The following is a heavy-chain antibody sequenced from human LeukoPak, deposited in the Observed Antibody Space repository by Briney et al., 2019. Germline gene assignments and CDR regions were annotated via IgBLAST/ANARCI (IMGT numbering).Heavy chain of an antibody. CDR2: IIPIFGTA. V-gene: IGHV1-69*13. D-gene: IGHD6-13*01. Sequence: SVKVSCKASGGTFSSYAISWVRQAPGQGLEWMGGIIPIFGTANYAQKFQGRVTITADESTSTAYMELSSLRSEDTAVYYCARRVSYSSSWYGRQGYFDYWGQGTLATVSS. J-gene: IGHJ4*02. CDR3: ARRVSYSSSWYGRQGYFDY. CDR1: GGTFSSYA.